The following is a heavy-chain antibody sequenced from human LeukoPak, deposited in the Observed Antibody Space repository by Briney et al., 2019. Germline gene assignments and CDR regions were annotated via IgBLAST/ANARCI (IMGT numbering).Heavy chain of an antibody. J-gene: IGHJ3*02. V-gene: IGHV1-69*13. D-gene: IGHD6-19*01. CDR1: GGTFSSYA. CDR3: ARSVAGTFAFDI. Sequence: ASVKVSCKASGGTFSSYAISWVRQAPGQGLEWMGGIIPIFGTANYAQKFQGRVTITADESTSTAYMELSSLRSEDTAVYYCARSVAGTFAFDIWGQGTMVTVSS. CDR2: IIPIFGTA.